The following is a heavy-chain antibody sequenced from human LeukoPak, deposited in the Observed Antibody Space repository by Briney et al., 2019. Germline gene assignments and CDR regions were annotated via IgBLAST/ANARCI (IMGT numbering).Heavy chain of an antibody. CDR1: GYTFTTYA. J-gene: IGHJ4*02. V-gene: IGHV1-18*01. CDR3: ARAKSPGGSGSSIDY. D-gene: IGHD3-10*01. CDR2: MSTYNGHT. Sequence: ASVKVSCKASGYTFTTYAISWVRQGPGQGLEWMGWMSTYNGHTNYAQKLQARVTMTTDTSTSTAYMELRSLRSDDTAVYYCARAKSPGGSGSSIDYWGQGTLVTVSS.